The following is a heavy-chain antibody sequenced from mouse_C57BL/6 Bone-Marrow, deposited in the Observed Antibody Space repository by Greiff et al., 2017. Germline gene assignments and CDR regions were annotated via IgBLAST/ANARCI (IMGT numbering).Heavy chain of an antibody. D-gene: IGHD1-1*01. CDR3: ARGVYGSHDY. V-gene: IGHV1-64*01. Sequence: QVQLQQPGAELVKPGASVKLSCKASGYTFTSYWMHWVKQRPGQGLEWIGMINPNSGSTNYNEKFKSKAKLTVDKSSSTAYMQLSSLTSEDSAVYYCARGVYGSHDYWGQGTTLTVSS. CDR1: GYTFTSYW. J-gene: IGHJ2*01. CDR2: INPNSGST.